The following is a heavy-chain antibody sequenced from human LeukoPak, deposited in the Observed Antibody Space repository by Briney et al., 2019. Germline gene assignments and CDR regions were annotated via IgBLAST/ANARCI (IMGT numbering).Heavy chain of an antibody. J-gene: IGHJ5*02. CDR3: ARNWNDDWFDP. CDR2: IYYSGST. Sequence: SETLSLTCTVSGGSISSYYWSWIRQPPGKGLEWIGYIYYSGSTNYNPSLKSRVTISVDTSKNQFSLKLSSVTAADTAAYYCARNWNDDWFDPWGQGTLVTVSS. CDR1: GGSISSYY. D-gene: IGHD1-1*01. V-gene: IGHV4-59*01.